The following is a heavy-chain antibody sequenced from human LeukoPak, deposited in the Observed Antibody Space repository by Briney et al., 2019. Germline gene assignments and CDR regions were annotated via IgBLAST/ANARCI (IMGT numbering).Heavy chain of an antibody. CDR2: IKQDGSEK. J-gene: IGHJ6*02. D-gene: IGHD3-10*01. CDR1: GFTFSSYW. CDR3: ARDRGFGESHGMDV. Sequence: GGSLRLSCAASGFTFSSYWMSWVRQAPGKGLEWVANIKQDGSEKYYVDSVKGRFTISRDNAKNSLYLQMNSLRAEDTAVYYCARDRGFGESHGMDVWGQGTTVTVSS. V-gene: IGHV3-7*01.